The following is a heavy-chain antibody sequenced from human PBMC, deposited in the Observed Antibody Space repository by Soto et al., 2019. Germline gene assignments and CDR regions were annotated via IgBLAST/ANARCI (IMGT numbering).Heavy chain of an antibody. D-gene: IGHD2-15*01. V-gene: IGHV4-59*08. CDR1: GGSISSYY. CDR2: IYYSGST. CDR3: ARRLGYCSGGSCYPYYYYYMDV. J-gene: IGHJ6*03. Sequence: SETLSLTCTVSGGSISSYYWSWIRQPPGKGLEWIGYIYYSGSTNYNPSLKSRVTISVDTSKNQFSLTLSSVTAADTAVYYCARRLGYCSGGSCYPYYYYYMDVWGKGTTVTVSS.